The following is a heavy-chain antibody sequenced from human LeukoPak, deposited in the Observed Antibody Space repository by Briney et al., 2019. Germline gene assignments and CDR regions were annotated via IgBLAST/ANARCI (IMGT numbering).Heavy chain of an antibody. CDR2: INPSGGST. CDR3: ARAGRVVVVAAPRGFGY. Sequence: ASVKVSCKASGYTFTSYYMHWVRQAPGQGLEWMGIINPSGGSTSYAQKFQGRVTMTRGTSTSTVYMELSSLRSEDTAVYYCARAGRVVVVAAPRGFGYWGQGTLVTVSS. D-gene: IGHD2-15*01. J-gene: IGHJ4*02. V-gene: IGHV1-46*01. CDR1: GYTFTSYY.